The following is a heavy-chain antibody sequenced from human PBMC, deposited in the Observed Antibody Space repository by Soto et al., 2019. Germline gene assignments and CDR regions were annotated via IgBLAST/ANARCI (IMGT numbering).Heavy chain of an antibody. V-gene: IGHV4-61*01. CDR3: ARVTAAAGTSYYFDY. CDR1: GGSVSSGSYY. D-gene: IGHD6-13*01. Sequence: PSETLSLTCTVSGGSVSSGSYYWSWIRQPPGKGLEWIGYTYYSGSTYYNPSLKSRVTISVDTSKNQFSLKLSSVTAADTAVYYCARVTAAAGTSYYFDYWGQGTLVTVSS. CDR2: TYYSGST. J-gene: IGHJ4*02.